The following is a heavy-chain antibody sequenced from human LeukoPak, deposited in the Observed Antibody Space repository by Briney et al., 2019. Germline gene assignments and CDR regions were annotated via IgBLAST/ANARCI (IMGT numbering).Heavy chain of an antibody. D-gene: IGHD3-10*01. J-gene: IGHJ4*02. V-gene: IGHV4-4*07. CDR1: GGSISSDY. Sequence: PSETLSLTCTVSGGSISSDYWSWIRQPAGKGREWIGRIYTTGSTNYSPSLKGRVTMSVDKSKNQFSLKLSSVTATDTAVYYCARDHGALFDYWGQGTLVTVSS. CDR3: ARDHGALFDY. CDR2: IYTTGST.